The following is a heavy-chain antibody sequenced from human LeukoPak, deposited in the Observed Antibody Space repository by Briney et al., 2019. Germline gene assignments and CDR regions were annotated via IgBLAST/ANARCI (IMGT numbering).Heavy chain of an antibody. CDR1: GFTFTNFA. CDR2: ITGSSGTT. D-gene: IGHD1-26*01. Sequence: QPGGSLRLSCVASGFTFTNFAMTWVRQPPGKGLEWVSSITGSSGTTYDADSVRGRFTISRDVSKNTLYLQMNSLKAEDTAVYYCAKRRPKGSGSYFDYWGQGTLVTVSS. J-gene: IGHJ4*02. CDR3: AKRRPKGSGSYFDY. V-gene: IGHV3-23*01.